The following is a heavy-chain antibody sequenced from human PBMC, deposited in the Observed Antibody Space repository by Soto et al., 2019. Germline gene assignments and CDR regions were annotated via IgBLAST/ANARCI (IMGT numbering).Heavy chain of an antibody. CDR3: ARGVSAGVDY. V-gene: IGHV1-8*01. J-gene: IGHJ4*02. CDR2: MQPSTGRT. Sequence: ASVKVSCKASGYSLTSLDINWVRQTAGQGLEWMGWMQPSTGRTGYAQKFQGRVTMTRDTSINTAYMELTTLTSDDTAFYYCARGVSAGVDYWGQGTLVTVSS. CDR1: GYSLTSLD. D-gene: IGHD1-26*01.